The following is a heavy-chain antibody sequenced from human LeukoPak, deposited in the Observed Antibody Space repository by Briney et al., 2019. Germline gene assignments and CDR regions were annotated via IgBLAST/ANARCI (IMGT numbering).Heavy chain of an antibody. CDR1: GFTFSSYG. CDR2: IRYDGSNK. CDR3: ARQRYSAD. D-gene: IGHD3-9*01. Sequence: PGGSLRLSCAASGFTFSSYGMHWVRQAPGKGLEWVAFIRYDGSNKYYADSVKGRFTISRDNAKNSLYLQMNSLRAEDTAVYYCARQRYSADWGQGILVTVSS. J-gene: IGHJ4*02. V-gene: IGHV3-33*08.